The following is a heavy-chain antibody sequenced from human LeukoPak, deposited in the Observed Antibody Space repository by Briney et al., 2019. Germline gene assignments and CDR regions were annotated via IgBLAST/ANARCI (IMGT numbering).Heavy chain of an antibody. Sequence: PGGSLRLSCAVSGFSFSSYAMYWVRQAPGRGLEWVTIISYDGSNIHYADSVKGRFTVSRDNSRHTLSLQMNNLRPDDTAVYYCATAYSSGWSDYWGQGTLVTVSS. CDR1: GFSFSSYA. D-gene: IGHD6-19*01. V-gene: IGHV3-30*04. CDR2: ISYDGSNI. J-gene: IGHJ4*02. CDR3: ATAYSSGWSDY.